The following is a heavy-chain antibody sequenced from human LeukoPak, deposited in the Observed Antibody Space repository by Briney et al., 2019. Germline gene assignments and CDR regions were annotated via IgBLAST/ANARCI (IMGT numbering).Heavy chain of an antibody. CDR3: AREGYSPGRYSFDY. Sequence: SETLSLTCTVSGGSISSGSYYWGWLRQPPGKGLEWIGSMYYSGNTYHNPSLKSRVTIAVDTSRNQFSLKVTSVTAADTAVYYCAREGYSPGRYSFDYWGQGILVTVSS. V-gene: IGHV4-39*07. J-gene: IGHJ4*02. CDR2: MYYSGNT. D-gene: IGHD5-18*01. CDR1: GGSISSGSYY.